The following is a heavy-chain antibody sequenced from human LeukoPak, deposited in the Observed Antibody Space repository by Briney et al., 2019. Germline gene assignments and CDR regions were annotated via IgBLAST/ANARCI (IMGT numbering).Heavy chain of an antibody. D-gene: IGHD3-16*01. CDR3: ARGWGSLYYFDF. CDR2: INPKSGVT. Sequence: GASVKVSCKASGYTFSDYFVHWVRRAPGQGLEWMGWINPKSGVTKYAQKFQGRVTTVRDTATSTVYMDLSSLTSDDTAVYFCARGWGSLYYFDFWGQGTLVTVSS. CDR1: GYTFSDYF. V-gene: IGHV1-2*02. J-gene: IGHJ4*02.